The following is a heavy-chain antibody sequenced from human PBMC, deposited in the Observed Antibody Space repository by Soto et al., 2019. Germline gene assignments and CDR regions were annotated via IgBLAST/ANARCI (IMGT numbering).Heavy chain of an antibody. CDR1: GYPFTSYA. Sequence: WGSVEACSKASGYPFTSYAISLEREAPGQGLEWMGWISAYNGSTNYAQKLQGRVAMTTDTSTSTAYMELRSLRSYDTALYYCARGGRMDAFDVWGQGTMVTVSS. V-gene: IGHV1-18*01. J-gene: IGHJ3*01. CDR3: ARGGRMDAFDV. CDR2: ISAYNGST.